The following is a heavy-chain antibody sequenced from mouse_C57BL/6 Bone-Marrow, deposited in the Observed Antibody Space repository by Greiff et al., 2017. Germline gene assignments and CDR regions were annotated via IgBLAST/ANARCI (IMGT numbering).Heavy chain of an antibody. CDR3: TRICNAKVFWYFDV. D-gene: IGHD2-1*01. CDR2: IDPETGGT. J-gene: IGHJ1*03. V-gene: IGHV1-15*01. Sequence: QVQLQQSGAELVRPAASVTLSCKASGYTFTDYEMHWVKQTPVHGLEWIGAIDPETGGTAYNQKFKGQAILTADKSSSTAYLELRSLTSKGSAFYDCTRICNAKVFWYFDVWGTGTSVTVSS. CDR1: GYTFTDYE.